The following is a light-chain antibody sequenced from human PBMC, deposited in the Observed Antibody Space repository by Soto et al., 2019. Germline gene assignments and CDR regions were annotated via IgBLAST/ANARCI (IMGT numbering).Light chain of an antibody. CDR2: SNN. Sequence: QSVLTQPPSASGTPGQRVTISCSGSSSNIGSNYVYWYQQLPGTAPKLLIYSNNQRPSGVPDRFSGSKSGTSASLAISGLRSEDEADYYCCSYAGSSTLYVFGTGTKLTVL. V-gene: IGLV1-47*02. CDR1: SSNIGSNY. J-gene: IGLJ1*01. CDR3: CSYAGSSTLYV.